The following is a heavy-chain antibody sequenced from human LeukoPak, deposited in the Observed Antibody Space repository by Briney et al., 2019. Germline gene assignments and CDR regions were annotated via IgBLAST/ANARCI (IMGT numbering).Heavy chain of an antibody. Sequence: SETLSLTCTVSGGSISSYYWSWIRQPAGKGLEWIGRIYTSGSTNYNPSLKSRVPMSVDTSKNQFSLKLSSVTAADTAVYYCASGLRYFDWLSEYYFDYWGQGTLVTVSS. J-gene: IGHJ4*02. D-gene: IGHD3-9*01. CDR3: ASGLRYFDWLSEYYFDY. V-gene: IGHV4-4*07. CDR1: GGSISSYY. CDR2: IYTSGST.